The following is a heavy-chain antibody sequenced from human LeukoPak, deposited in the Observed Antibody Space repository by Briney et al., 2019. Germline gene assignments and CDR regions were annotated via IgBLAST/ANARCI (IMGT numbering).Heavy chain of an antibody. V-gene: IGHV4-39*01. D-gene: IGHD6-13*01. Sequence: PSETLSLTCTVSGGYISSSSYYWGWIRQPPGKGLEWIGSIYYSGSTYYNPSLKSRVTISVDTSKNQFSLKLSSVTAADTAVYYCARHQYSSSWLHYYYYGMDVWGQGTTVTVSS. CDR1: GGYISSSSYY. CDR2: IYYSGST. CDR3: ARHQYSSSWLHYYYYGMDV. J-gene: IGHJ6*02.